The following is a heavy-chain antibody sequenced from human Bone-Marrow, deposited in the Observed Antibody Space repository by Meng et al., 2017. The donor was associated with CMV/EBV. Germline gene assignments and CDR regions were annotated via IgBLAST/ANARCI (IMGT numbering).Heavy chain of an antibody. CDR2: ISWNSGSI. CDR3: AKDIAARPKYFQH. J-gene: IGHJ1*01. Sequence: SLKISCAASGFTFDDYAMHWVRQAPGKGLEWVSGISWNSGSIGYAESVKGRFTISRDNAKNSLYLQMNSLRAEDTALYYCAKDIAARPKYFQHWGQGTLVTVSS. V-gene: IGHV3-9*01. CDR1: GFTFDDYA. D-gene: IGHD6-6*01.